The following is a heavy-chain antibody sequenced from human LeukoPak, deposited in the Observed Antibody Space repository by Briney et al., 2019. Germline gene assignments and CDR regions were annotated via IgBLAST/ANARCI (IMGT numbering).Heavy chain of an antibody. D-gene: IGHD5-12*01. CDR1: SGSISSDSYS. CDR3: ARGGYSGYGEFDY. CDR2: IYHSGVT. Sequence: SQTLSLTCAVSSGSISSDSYSWSWIRQPPGKGLEWIGYIYHSGVTYYSPSLKSRVTISVDRSKNQFSLKLNSVTAADTAVYYCARGGYSGYGEFDYWGQGTLVTVSS. V-gene: IGHV4-30-2*01. J-gene: IGHJ4*02.